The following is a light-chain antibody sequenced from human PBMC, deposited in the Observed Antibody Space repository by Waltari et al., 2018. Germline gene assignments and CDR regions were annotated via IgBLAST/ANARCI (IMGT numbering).Light chain of an antibody. CDR2: DIK. J-gene: IGLJ2*01. V-gene: IGLV2-14*01. CDR3: SSYSSSGTVV. Sequence: QSTLSQPASVSGSPGQSISISCTGTSSDFGGFHSVSWYQQTPGKAPSLIIYDIKDRPSGVSARFPGSKSANTASLTISGLQTDDAADYYCSSYSSSGTVVFGGGTRVTVL. CDR1: SSDFGGFHS.